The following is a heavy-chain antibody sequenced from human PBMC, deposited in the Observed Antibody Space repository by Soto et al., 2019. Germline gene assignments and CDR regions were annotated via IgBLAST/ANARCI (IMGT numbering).Heavy chain of an antibody. CDR2: ISQTGNQR. Sequence: PGGSLRLSCAASGFTFSDYQMTWVRQAPGKGLEGVTYISQTGNQRVYGDSVKGRFTISRDNAKNSLYLQMNSLRAEDTAVYYCARISAETTLVDGLDVWGRGTTVTVSS. J-gene: IGHJ6*02. V-gene: IGHV3-11*01. CDR1: GFTFSDYQ. D-gene: IGHD5-18*01. CDR3: ARISAETTLVDGLDV.